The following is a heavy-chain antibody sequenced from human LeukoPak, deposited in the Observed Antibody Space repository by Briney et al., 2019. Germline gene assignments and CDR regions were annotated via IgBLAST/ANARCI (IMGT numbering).Heavy chain of an antibody. CDR2: ISYDGSNK. D-gene: IGHD2-15*01. V-gene: IGHV3-30-3*01. CDR1: GFTFSSYA. Sequence: GGFLRLSCAASGFTFSSYAMHWVRQAPGKGPEWVAVISYDGSNKYYADSVKGRFTISRDNSKNTLYLQMNSLRAEDTAVYYCARGHCSGGSCHGGWLQFPLDYWGQGTLVTVSS. J-gene: IGHJ4*02. CDR3: ARGHCSGGSCHGGWLQFPLDY.